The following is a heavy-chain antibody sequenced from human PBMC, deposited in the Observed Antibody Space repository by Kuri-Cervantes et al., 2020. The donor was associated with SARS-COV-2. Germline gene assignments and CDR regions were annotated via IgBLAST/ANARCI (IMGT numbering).Heavy chain of an antibody. V-gene: IGHV1-24*01. J-gene: IGHJ5*02. Sequence: ASVKVSCKVSGYTLTELSMHWVRQAPGKGLEWMGGIIPILGIANYAQKFQGRVTITADKSTSTANMELSSLRSGDTAVYYCATDLSGKRFGGSRWWFDPWGQGTLVTVSS. CDR2: IIPILGIA. D-gene: IGHD2-15*01. CDR3: ATDLSGKRFGGSRWWFDP. CDR1: GYTLTELS.